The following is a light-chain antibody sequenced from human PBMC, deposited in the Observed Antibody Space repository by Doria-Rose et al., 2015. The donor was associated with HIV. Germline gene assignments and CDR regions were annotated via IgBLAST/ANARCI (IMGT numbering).Light chain of an antibody. CDR3: QSYDSRLSVYV. CDR2: GNT. Sequence: QPVLTQPPSVSGAPGQRAAISCTGSSSNIGAGFDVNWYQQFPGTATKILIHGNTNRPSGVPDRFSGSKSGTSASLAISGLRAEDEADYYCQSYDSRLSVYVFGTGTKVTVL. CDR1: SSNIGAGFD. V-gene: IGLV1-40*01. J-gene: IGLJ1*01.